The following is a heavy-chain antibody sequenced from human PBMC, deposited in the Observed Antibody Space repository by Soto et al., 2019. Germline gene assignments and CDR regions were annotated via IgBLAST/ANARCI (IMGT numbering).Heavy chain of an antibody. CDR1: GGTCSSYA. Sequence: QVQLVQSGAEVKKPGSSVKVSCKASGGTCSSYAISWVRQAPGQGLEWMGGIVPSFGTANYAQKFQGRVTITADESTSTAYMELSSLRSEDTAVYYCARGGRLQPTLSIDYWGQGTLVTVSS. D-gene: IGHD6-25*01. CDR2: IVPSFGTA. J-gene: IGHJ4*02. V-gene: IGHV1-69*12. CDR3: ARGGRLQPTLSIDY.